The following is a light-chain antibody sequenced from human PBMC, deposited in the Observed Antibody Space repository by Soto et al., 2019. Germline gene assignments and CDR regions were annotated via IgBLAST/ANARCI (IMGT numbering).Light chain of an antibody. CDR1: SSDVGGYNY. J-gene: IGLJ1*01. CDR2: EVS. V-gene: IGLV2-14*01. CDR3: SSYTTSNTYG. Sequence: QSVLTQPASVSGYPGQSITISCTGRSSDVGGYNYVSWYQQHPGKAPKFMIYEVSRRPSGVSNRFSGSKSGNTASLTVSGLQAEDEADYYCSSYTTSNTYGFGTGTKSPS.